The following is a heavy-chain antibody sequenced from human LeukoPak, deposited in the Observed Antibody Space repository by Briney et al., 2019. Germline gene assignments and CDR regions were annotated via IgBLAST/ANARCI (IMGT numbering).Heavy chain of an antibody. CDR2: INSDGSST. CDR3: AKDPNHVEMATTQPY. J-gene: IGHJ4*02. D-gene: IGHD5-24*01. V-gene: IGHV3-74*01. Sequence: GGSLRLSCAASGFTFSSYWMHWVRQAPGKGLVWVSRINSDGSSTNYADSVKGRFTISRDNSKNTLYLQMNSLRAEDTAVYYCAKDPNHVEMATTQPYWGQGTLVTVSS. CDR1: GFTFSSYW.